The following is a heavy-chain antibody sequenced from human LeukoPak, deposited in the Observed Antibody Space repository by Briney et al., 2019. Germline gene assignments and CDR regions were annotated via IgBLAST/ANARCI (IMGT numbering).Heavy chain of an antibody. D-gene: IGHD3-9*01. V-gene: IGHV1-46*01. CDR2: INPSGGST. CDR3: ARVLRYFDWPEGFDP. J-gene: IGHJ5*02. CDR1: GYTFTSYY. Sequence: ASVKVSCTASGYTFTSYYMHWVRQAPGEGLEWMGIINPSGGSTSYAQKFQGRVTMTRDTSTSTAYMELSRLRSDDTAVYYCARVLRYFDWPEGFDPWGQGTLVTVSS.